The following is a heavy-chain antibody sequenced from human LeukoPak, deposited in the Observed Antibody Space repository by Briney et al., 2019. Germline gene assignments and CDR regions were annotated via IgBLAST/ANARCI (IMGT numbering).Heavy chain of an antibody. D-gene: IGHD2-15*01. V-gene: IGHV3-30*02. J-gene: IGHJ3*02. CDR2: IRYDGSNK. CDR3: AREFGYCSGGSCDDAFDI. Sequence: PGGSLRLSCAASGFTFSSYVRHGVRQAPAKGLDGVAFIRYDGSNKYYADSVKGRFTISRDNSKNTLYLQMNSLRAEDTAVYYCAREFGYCSGGSCDDAFDIWGQGTMVTVSS. CDR1: GFTFSSYV.